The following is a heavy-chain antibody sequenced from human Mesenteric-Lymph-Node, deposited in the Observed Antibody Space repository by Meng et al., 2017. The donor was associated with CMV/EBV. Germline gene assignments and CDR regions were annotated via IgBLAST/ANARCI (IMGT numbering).Heavy chain of an antibody. CDR3: AKGYDFWSGYIDY. Sequence: GESLKISCAASGFTFSRHGMHWVRQAPGKGLEWVAFIRYDGSNKYYSDSVKGRFTISRDNSKNTLYLQMNSLRIEDTAVYYCAKGYDFWSGYIDYWGQGTLVTVSS. CDR1: GFTFSRHG. J-gene: IGHJ4*02. D-gene: IGHD3-3*01. V-gene: IGHV3-30*02. CDR2: IRYDGSNK.